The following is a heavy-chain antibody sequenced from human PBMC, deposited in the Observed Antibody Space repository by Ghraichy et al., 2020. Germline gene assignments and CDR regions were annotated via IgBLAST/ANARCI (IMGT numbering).Heavy chain of an antibody. CDR1: GGSISSSNW. J-gene: IGHJ4*02. V-gene: IGHV4-4*02. CDR2: IYHSGST. D-gene: IGHD6-6*01. Sequence: LNISCAVSGGSISSSNWWSWVRQPPGKGLEWIGEIYHSGSTNYNPSLKSRVTISVDKSKNQFSLKLSSVTAADTAVYYCARRRGGIFVAARPYDYWGQGTLVTVSS. CDR3: ARRRGGIFVAARPYDY.